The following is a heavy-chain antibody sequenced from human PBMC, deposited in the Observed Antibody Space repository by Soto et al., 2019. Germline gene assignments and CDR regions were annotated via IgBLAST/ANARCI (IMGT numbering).Heavy chain of an antibody. D-gene: IGHD1-26*01. CDR3: ARHEIREPSPRARAHDY. V-gene: IGHV4-39*01. CDR2: IYYSGST. CDR1: GGSISSSSYY. Sequence: QLQLQESGPGLVKPSETLSLTCTVSGGSISSSSYYWGWIRQPPGKGLEWIGSIYYSGSTYYNPSLKIRVTISVDTSKNQFSLKLSSVTAADTAVYYCARHEIREPSPRARAHDYWGQGTLVTVSS. J-gene: IGHJ4*02.